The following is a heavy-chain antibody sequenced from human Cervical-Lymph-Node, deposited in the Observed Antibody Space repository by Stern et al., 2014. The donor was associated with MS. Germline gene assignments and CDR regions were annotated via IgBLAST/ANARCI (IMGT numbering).Heavy chain of an antibody. V-gene: IGHV3-21*01. J-gene: IGHJ4*02. CDR2: ISSGGSYI. D-gene: IGHD4-23*01. Sequence: VQLVESGGSLVKPGGSLRLSCAASGFTFGSYSMNWVRQAPRQGMARVSFISSGGSYIYYADSLKGRFTISRDNAKNSLYLQMNSLRAEDTAVYYCARGRGGNYRYYFDYWGQGTLVTVSS. CDR3: ARGRGGNYRYYFDY. CDR1: GFTFGSYS.